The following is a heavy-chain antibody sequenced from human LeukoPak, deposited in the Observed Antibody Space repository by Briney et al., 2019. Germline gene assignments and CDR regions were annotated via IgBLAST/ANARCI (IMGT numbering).Heavy chain of an antibody. V-gene: IGHV3-48*04. CDR2: ISSSGMTI. J-gene: IGHJ4*02. D-gene: IGHD5-18*01. CDR1: GFTFSTYS. CDR3: VRGRGYSYGLQGVFGY. Sequence: GGSLRLSCAASGFTFSTYSMNWVRQAPGKGLEWVSYISSSGMTIHYADSVRGRFTMSRDNAKNSLYLQMNSLRAEDTAVYYCVRGRGYSYGLQGVFGYWGQGTLVTVSS.